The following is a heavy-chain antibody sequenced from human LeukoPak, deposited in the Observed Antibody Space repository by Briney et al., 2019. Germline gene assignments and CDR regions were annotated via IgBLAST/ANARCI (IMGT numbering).Heavy chain of an antibody. CDR3: ARGDGATPPDVFDI. J-gene: IGHJ3*02. D-gene: IGHD3-10*01. V-gene: IGHV3-21*01. CDR1: GFTFSSHS. Sequence: PGGSLRLSCAASGFTFSSHSMNWVRQAQGKGLKWVSSISSSSIYIYYADSVKGRFTISRDNAKNSLYLQMNSLRGKDTADYYCARGDGATPPDVFDIWGQGTMVTVSS. CDR2: ISSSSIYI.